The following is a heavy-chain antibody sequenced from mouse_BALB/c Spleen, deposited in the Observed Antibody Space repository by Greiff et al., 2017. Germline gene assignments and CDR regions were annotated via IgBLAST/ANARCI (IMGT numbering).Heavy chain of an antibody. V-gene: IGHV14-3*02. CDR3: ARFSYGNYYAMDY. CDR1: GFNFKDTY. CDR2: IDPANGNT. D-gene: IGHD2-1*01. J-gene: IGHJ4*01. Sequence: EVKLVESGAELVKPGASVKLSCTASGFNFKDTYMHWVKQRPEQGLEWIGRIDPANGNTKYDPKFQGKATITADTSSNTAYLQLSSLTSEDTAVYYCARFSYGNYYAMDYWGQGTSVTVSS.